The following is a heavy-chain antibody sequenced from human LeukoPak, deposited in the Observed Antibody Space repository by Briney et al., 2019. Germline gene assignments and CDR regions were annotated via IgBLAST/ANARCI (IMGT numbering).Heavy chain of an antibody. CDR3: ARGLQSDY. Sequence: ASVKVSCKASGGTFSSYAISWVRQAPGHGLEWMGWISAYNGNTNYAQKFQGRVTMTTDTSTSTTYMELRSLRFDDTAVYYCARGLQSDYWGQGTLVTVSS. J-gene: IGHJ4*02. V-gene: IGHV1-18*01. CDR1: GGTFSSYA. D-gene: IGHD5-24*01. CDR2: ISAYNGNT.